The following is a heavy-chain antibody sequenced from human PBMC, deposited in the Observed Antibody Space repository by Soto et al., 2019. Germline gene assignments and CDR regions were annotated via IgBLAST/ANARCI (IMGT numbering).Heavy chain of an antibody. CDR1: GFNFGSYG. D-gene: IGHD2-8*01. Sequence: EVQLLESGGGLVQPGGSLRLSCSASGFNFGSYGMSWVRQAPGKGLEWVSGLTASGLNTYYTDSVKGRFTISIDNSRNTVYLQMSGLRVEDKAVFHCAKGLGNAKEVWGKGTTVTVSS. J-gene: IGHJ6*04. CDR2: LTASGLNT. CDR3: AKGLGNAKEV. V-gene: IGHV3-23*01.